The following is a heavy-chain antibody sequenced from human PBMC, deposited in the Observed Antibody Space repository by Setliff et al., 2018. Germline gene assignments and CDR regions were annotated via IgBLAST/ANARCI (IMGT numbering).Heavy chain of an antibody. Sequence: SETLSLTCNVSGASISRTSYYWGWIRQSPGKGVEWIASVSFSGSTYYNSALESRATIFAHKSQTHFSLRLTSATAADTAVYYCARDGGWTPFDFWGQGALVTVPQ. V-gene: IGHV4-39*02. CDR2: VSFSGST. CDR3: ARDGGWTPFDF. D-gene: IGHD2-15*01. J-gene: IGHJ4*02. CDR1: GASISRTSYY.